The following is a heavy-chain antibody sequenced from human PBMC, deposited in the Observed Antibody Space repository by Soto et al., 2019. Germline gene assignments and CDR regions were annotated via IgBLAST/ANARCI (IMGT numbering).Heavy chain of an antibody. Sequence: QVQLVQSGAEVKKPGSSVKVSCKASGGTFSSYAISWVRQAPGQGLEWMGGIIPIFGTANYAQKFQGRVTITADKSTSTAYMEMSSLRSEDTAVYYCARDPTYGGNSDWFDPWGQGTLVTVSS. CDR2: IIPIFGTA. CDR1: GGTFSSYA. CDR3: ARDPTYGGNSDWFDP. J-gene: IGHJ5*02. V-gene: IGHV1-69*06. D-gene: IGHD4-17*01.